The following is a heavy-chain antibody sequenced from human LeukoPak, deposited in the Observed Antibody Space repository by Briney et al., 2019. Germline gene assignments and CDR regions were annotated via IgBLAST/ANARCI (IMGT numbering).Heavy chain of an antibody. J-gene: IGHJ1*01. CDR2: IHYCGNT. D-gene: IGHD6-13*01. CDR1: ARSIVVGSYC. Sequence: PSETLSLTLSLSARSIVVGSYCWGWIRQPPGKGLEWIGFIHYCGNTYYHPSLKGRVTMSVDTSKNQFSLRVSSVTAADTAVYYCAISETAAGNKYFQDWGQGTLVTVSS. CDR3: AISETAAGNKYFQD. V-gene: IGHV4-39*01.